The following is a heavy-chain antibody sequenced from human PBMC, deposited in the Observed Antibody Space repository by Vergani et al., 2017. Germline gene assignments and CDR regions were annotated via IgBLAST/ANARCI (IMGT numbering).Heavy chain of an antibody. CDR3: AREYRSTSGRACDF. CDR1: GFDFSSYI. Sequence: EVQLLESGGGLVQPGGSLRLSCVVSGFDFSSYIMNWVRQAPGKGLEWVSFVSTGTKSQSYAESVKGRFTISRDSAKNSLYLQMDSLRGEDTAVYYCAREYRSTSGRACDFWVQGKKVTVSS. CDR2: VSTGTKSQ. J-gene: IGHJ3*01. D-gene: IGHD6-6*01. V-gene: IGHV3-48*01.